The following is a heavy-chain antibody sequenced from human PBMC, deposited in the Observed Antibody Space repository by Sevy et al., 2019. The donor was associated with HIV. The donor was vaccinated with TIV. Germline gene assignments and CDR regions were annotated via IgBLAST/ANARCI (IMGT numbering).Heavy chain of an antibody. CDR2: IDPSDSYT. CDR1: GYSFTSSW. Sequence: GEALKISCKGSGYSFTSSWISWVRQMPGKGLEWMGRIDPSDSYTNYSPSFQGHVTISADKSISTAYLQWSSLKAADTAMYYCARLDTWAGWDMDVWGQGTTVTVSS. V-gene: IGHV5-10-1*01. D-gene: IGHD1-26*01. J-gene: IGHJ6*02. CDR3: ARLDTWAGWDMDV.